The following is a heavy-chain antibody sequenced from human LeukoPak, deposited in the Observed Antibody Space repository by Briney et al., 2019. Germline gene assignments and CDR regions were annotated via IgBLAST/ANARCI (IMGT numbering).Heavy chain of an antibody. Sequence: ASVKVFCRASGYTFTTYNVNWVRRAPGQGLEGMGWISGYNGNTNYAQKLQGRVTMTTDTSTSTAYMELRSLKSDDTAVYYCAKFVRDIVATPYFDYWGQGTLVTVSS. CDR2: ISGYNGNT. CDR3: AKFVRDIVATPYFDY. V-gene: IGHV1-18*01. J-gene: IGHJ4*02. CDR1: GYTFTTYN. D-gene: IGHD5-12*01.